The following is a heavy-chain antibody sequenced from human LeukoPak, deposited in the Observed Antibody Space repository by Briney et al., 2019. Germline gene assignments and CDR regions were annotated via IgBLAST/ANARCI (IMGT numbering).Heavy chain of an antibody. CDR3: AKDQKWELPGGYFDY. J-gene: IGHJ4*02. Sequence: PGGSLRLSCAASGFTFSSYGMHWVRQAPGKGLEWVAFIRYDGSNKYYADSVKGRFTISRDNSKNTLYLQMNSLRAEDTAVYYCAKDQKWELPGGYFDYWGQGTLVTVSS. CDR1: GFTFSSYG. V-gene: IGHV3-30*02. CDR2: IRYDGSNK. D-gene: IGHD1-26*01.